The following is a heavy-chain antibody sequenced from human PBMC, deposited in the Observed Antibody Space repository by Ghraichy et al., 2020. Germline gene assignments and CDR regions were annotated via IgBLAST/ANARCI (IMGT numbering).Heavy chain of an antibody. Sequence: ESLNISCTVSGGSISSYYWSWIRQPPGKGLEWIGYIYYSGSTNYNPSLKSRVTISVDTSKNQFSLKLSSVTAADTAVYYCARKRERWGYFDYWGQGTLVTVSS. D-gene: IGHD5-24*01. CDR2: IYYSGST. V-gene: IGHV4-59*08. CDR1: GGSISSYY. J-gene: IGHJ4*02. CDR3: ARKRERWGYFDY.